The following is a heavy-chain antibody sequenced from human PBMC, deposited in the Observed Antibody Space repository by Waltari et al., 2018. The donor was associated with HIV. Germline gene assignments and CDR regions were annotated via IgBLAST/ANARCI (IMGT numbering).Heavy chain of an antibody. V-gene: IGHV3-33*01. D-gene: IGHD5-18*01. Sequence: QVQLVESGGGVVQPGRSLRLSCAASGFTFSRYGMPWVRQGPGKGGEWGGGIRYDGSNKYYADSVKGRFTISRDNSKNTLYVQMNSLRAEDTAVYYCAREKVDTTMAVGYYFDYWGQGTLVTVSS. CDR2: IRYDGSNK. CDR1: GFTFSRYG. CDR3: AREKVDTTMAVGYYFDY. J-gene: IGHJ4*02.